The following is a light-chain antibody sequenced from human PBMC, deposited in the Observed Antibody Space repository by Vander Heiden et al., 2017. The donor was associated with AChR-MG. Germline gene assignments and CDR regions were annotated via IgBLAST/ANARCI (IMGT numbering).Light chain of an antibody. CDR2: DVS. Sequence: QSALTQPASVSGSPGQSITISCTGTSSDIGRYNYVSWYQQHPGKIPKLMIYDVSNRPSGISNRFAGSKSGNTASLTISGLQAEDEATYYCSSFTTISTYVFGTGTKVTVL. V-gene: IGLV2-14*03. J-gene: IGLJ1*01. CDR3: SSFTTISTYV. CDR1: SSDIGRYNY.